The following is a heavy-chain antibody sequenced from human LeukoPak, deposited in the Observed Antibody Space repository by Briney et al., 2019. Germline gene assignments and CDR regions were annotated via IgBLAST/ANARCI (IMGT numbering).Heavy chain of an antibody. CDR3: ARVVTGDTNRFDP. D-gene: IGHD2-21*01. Sequence: PGXSLRLSCAASGFIFRSYAMSWVRQGPGKGLEWVANINQDGSEKYYVDSVRGRFTISRDNAENSLYLQMNSLRADDTAVYHCARVVTGDTNRFDPWGQGTLVTVSS. J-gene: IGHJ5*02. CDR2: INQDGSEK. V-gene: IGHV3-7*05. CDR1: GFIFRSYA.